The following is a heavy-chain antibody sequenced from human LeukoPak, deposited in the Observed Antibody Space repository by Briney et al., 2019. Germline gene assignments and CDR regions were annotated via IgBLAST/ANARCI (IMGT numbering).Heavy chain of an antibody. D-gene: IGHD6-25*01. V-gene: IGHV4-31*03. Sequence: SETLSLTCTVSGGSISSGGYYWSWIRQHPGKGLEWIGYIYYGGSTYYNPSLKSRVTISVDTSKNQFSLKLSSVTAADTAVYYCARVGAAASLEYYFDYWGQGTLVTVSS. CDR2: IYYGGST. J-gene: IGHJ4*02. CDR1: GGSISSGGYY. CDR3: ARVGAAASLEYYFDY.